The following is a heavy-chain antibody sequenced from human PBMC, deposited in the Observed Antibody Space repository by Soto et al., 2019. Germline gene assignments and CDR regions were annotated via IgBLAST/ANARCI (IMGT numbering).Heavy chain of an antibody. CDR1: GTSVSRYY. D-gene: IGHD3-16*01. Sequence: SETLSLTCPVSGTSVSRYYCSCTRQPPGKGLEWIGYTYYSGSQNYNPSLKSRVTISVDTSKNQFSLKLSSVTAVDTAVYYCARGPRWGPDFDYWGQGTLVTVSS. CDR3: ARGPRWGPDFDY. J-gene: IGHJ4*02. CDR2: TYYSGSQ. V-gene: IGHV4-59*02.